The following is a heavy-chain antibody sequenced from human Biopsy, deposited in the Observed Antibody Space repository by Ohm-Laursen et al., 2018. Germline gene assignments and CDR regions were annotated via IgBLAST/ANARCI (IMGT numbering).Heavy chain of an antibody. CDR1: GFTFEGYA. CDR3: ATAAYAPPYFDL. J-gene: IGHJ4*02. D-gene: IGHD4-17*01. V-gene: IGHV3-21*06. CDR2: ITGGGNYI. Sequence: SLRLSCSASGFTFEGYAMNWVRQAPGKGLEWVSSITGGGNYINYADSVRGRFTISRDNSKNSVYLVMSSLRAEDTAVYFCATAAYAPPYFDLWGRGTVVTVSS.